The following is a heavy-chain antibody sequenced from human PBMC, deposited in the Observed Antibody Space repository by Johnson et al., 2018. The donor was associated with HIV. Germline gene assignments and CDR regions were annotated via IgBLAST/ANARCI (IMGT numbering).Heavy chain of an antibody. CDR3: AKDDLGASGAFDI. Sequence: QVQLVESGGGVVQPGRSLRLSCAASGFTFSSYGMHWVRQAPGKGLEWVAVISYDGSEKYYVESVKGRFTISRDNSKNTLYLQMNSLRAEDTAVYYCAKDDLGASGAFDIWGQGTMVTVSS. V-gene: IGHV3-30*18. J-gene: IGHJ3*02. D-gene: IGHD1-26*01. CDR2: ISYDGSEK. CDR1: GFTFSSYG.